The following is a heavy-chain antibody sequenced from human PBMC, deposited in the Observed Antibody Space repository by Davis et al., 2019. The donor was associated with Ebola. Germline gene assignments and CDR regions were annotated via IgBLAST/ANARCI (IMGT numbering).Heavy chain of an antibody. CDR2: IYHSGST. D-gene: IGHD3-22*01. Sequence: PSETLSLTCAVSGGSISSSNWWSWVRQPPGKGLEWIGEIYHSGSTNYNPSLKSRVTISVDTSKNQFSLKLSSVTAADTAVYYCARHRNYYDSSGYYGADIWGQGTMVTVSS. CDR3: ARHRNYYDSSGYYGADI. J-gene: IGHJ3*02. V-gene: IGHV4-4*02. CDR1: GGSISSSNW.